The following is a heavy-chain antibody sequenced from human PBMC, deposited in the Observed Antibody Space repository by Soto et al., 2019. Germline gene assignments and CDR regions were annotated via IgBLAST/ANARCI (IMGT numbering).Heavy chain of an antibody. J-gene: IGHJ6*02. CDR2: IYPGDSDT. CDR3: AGHDSDYYYGMDV. Sequence: GESLKISCKGSGCSFTSYWIGWVRQMPGKGLEWMGIIYPGDSDTRYSPSFQGQGTISADKSISTAYLQWSSLKASDTAMYYCAGHDSDYYYGMDVWGQGTAVTVSS. D-gene: IGHD2-15*01. V-gene: IGHV5-51*01. CDR1: GCSFTSYW.